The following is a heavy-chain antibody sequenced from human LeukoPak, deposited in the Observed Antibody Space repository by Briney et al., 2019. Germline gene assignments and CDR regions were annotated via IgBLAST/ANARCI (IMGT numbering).Heavy chain of an antibody. CDR2: IYYSGST. CDR1: GGSISSGSYY. Sequence: SETLSLTCTVSGGSISSGSYYWGWIRQPPGEGLEWIGSIYYSGSTYYNPSLKSRVSISVDTSKNQFSLRLRSVTAADTAVYYCARQVVGSSEFEFWGQGTLVTVSS. D-gene: IGHD6-6*01. J-gene: IGHJ4*02. CDR3: ARQVVGSSEFEF. V-gene: IGHV4-39*01.